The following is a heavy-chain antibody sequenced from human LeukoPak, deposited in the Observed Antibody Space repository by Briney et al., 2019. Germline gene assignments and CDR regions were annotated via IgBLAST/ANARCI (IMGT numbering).Heavy chain of an antibody. D-gene: IGHD2-15*01. CDR1: GFTFSSFG. J-gene: IGHJ6*03. CDR2: ISGSGGTT. V-gene: IGHV3-23*01. CDR3: ARVPYCSGGSCYSYYYYYYMDV. Sequence: GGSLRLSCAASGFTFSSFGMSWVRQAPGKGLEWVSAISGSGGTTYYADSVKGRFTISRDNSKSTLYLQMISLRAEDTAVYYCARVPYCSGGSCYSYYYYYYMDVWGKGTTVTISS.